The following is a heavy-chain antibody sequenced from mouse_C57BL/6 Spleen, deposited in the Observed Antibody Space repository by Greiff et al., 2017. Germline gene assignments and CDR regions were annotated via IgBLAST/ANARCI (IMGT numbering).Heavy chain of an antibody. D-gene: IGHD4-1*01. CDR2: ISNGGGST. CDR3: ASPKNWDGYFDV. V-gene: IGHV5-12*01. Sequence: EVKLMESGGGLVQPGGSLKLSCAASGFTFSDYYMYWVRQTPVKRLEWVAYISNGGGSTYYPDTVKGRFTISRDNAKNTLYLQMSRLKSEDTAMYYCASPKNWDGYFDVWGTGTTVTVSS. CDR1: GFTFSDYY. J-gene: IGHJ1*03.